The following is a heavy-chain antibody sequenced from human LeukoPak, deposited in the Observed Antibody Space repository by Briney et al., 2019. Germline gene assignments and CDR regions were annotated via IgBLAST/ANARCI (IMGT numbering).Heavy chain of an antibody. CDR1: GYSFTNYG. CDR2: ISPYNGNT. J-gene: IGHJ4*02. D-gene: IGHD6-13*01. Sequence: ASVKVSCKASGYSFTNYGITWVRQTPGQGLEWMGWISPYNGNTNYAQKLQGRVTMTRDTSTSTAYMELRSLRSDDTAVYYCATYSAAGRTYYFDYWGQGALVTVSS. CDR3: ATYSAAGRTYYFDY. V-gene: IGHV1-18*01.